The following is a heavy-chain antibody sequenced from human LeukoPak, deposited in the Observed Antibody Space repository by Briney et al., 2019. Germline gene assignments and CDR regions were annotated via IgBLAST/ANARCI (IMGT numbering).Heavy chain of an antibody. V-gene: IGHV3-7*01. D-gene: IGHD3-3*02. CDR1: GFTFSSYW. J-gene: IGHJ4*02. CDR2: IKQDGNEK. CDR3: ARDGAFRIYDY. Sequence: GGSLRLSCAASGFTFSSYWMTGVRQAPGKGLEWVASIKQDGNEKYYVDSVKGRFTISRGNARNSLYLQMSSLRADDTAVYYCARDGAFRIYDYWGQGTLVTVSS.